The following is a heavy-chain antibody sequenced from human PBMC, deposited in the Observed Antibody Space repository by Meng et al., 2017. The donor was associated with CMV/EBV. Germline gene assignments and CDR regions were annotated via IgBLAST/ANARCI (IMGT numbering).Heavy chain of an antibody. CDR2: IDYSGST. J-gene: IGHJ4*02. Sequence: SETLSLTCTVSGGSISRSSYYWGWIRQPPGKGLEWIGSIDYSGSTNYNPSLKSRVTRSVDTSKNQFSLKLSSVTAADTAVYYCARDRGELLPSYYFDYWGQGKLVTVSS. CDR3: ARDRGELLPSYYFDY. CDR1: GGSISRSSYY. D-gene: IGHD1-26*01. V-gene: IGHV4-39*07.